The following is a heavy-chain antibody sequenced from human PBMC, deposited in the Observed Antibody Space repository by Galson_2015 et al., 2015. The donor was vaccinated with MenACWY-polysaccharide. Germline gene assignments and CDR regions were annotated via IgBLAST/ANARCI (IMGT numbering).Heavy chain of an antibody. CDR2: FDPEDGET. V-gene: IGHV1-24*01. CDR1: GYTLTELS. Sequence: SVKVSCKVSGYTLTELSMHWVRQAPGKGLEWMGGFDPEDGETIYAQKFQGRVTMTEDTSTDTAYMELSSLRSEDTAVYYCATDYYGSGTPDYWGQGTLVTVSS. CDR3: ATDYYGSGTPDY. D-gene: IGHD3-10*01. J-gene: IGHJ4*02.